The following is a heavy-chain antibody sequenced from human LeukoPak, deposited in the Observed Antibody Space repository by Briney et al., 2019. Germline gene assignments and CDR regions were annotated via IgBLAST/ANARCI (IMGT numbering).Heavy chain of an antibody. D-gene: IGHD3-22*01. CDR2: IYYSGST. Sequence: SESLSLTCTVSGGSISSYYWSWIRQPPGKGLEWIGYIYYSGSTNYNPSLKSRVTISLDTSKNQFSLRLSSVTAADTAVYYCARSYDSRGYYYYGMDVWGQGTTVTVSS. CDR1: GGSISSYY. V-gene: IGHV4-59*01. CDR3: ARSYDSRGYYYYGMDV. J-gene: IGHJ6*02.